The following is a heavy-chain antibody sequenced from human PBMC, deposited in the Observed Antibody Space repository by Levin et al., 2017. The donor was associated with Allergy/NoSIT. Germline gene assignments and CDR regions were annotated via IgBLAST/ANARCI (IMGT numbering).Heavy chain of an antibody. D-gene: IGHD3-16*02. J-gene: IGHJ4*02. Sequence: PEASVKVSCTGSGFTFGDYAMSWVRQAPGKGLEWVGFIRNKAHGGTTEYAASVKGRLTISRDDSKSIAYLQMNSLKTEDTAVYFCARGGPPNYDYNWGSYRDGYFDYWGQGTLVTVSS. CDR1: GFTFGDYA. CDR3: ARGGPPNYDYNWGSYRDGYFDY. V-gene: IGHV3-49*04. CDR2: IRNKAHGGTT.